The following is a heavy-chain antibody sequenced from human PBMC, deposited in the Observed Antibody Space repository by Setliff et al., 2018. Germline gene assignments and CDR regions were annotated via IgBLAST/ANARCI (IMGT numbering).Heavy chain of an antibody. CDR3: ARDNTMVGATDY. CDR2: LHTSGSI. V-gene: IGHV4-61*02. Sequence: SETLSLTCTVSGGSISSGTYYWSWIRQPAGKGLEWIGRLHTSGSIDYNPSLKSRVTISVGTSKNQFSLRLRSVTAADTAVYFCARDNTMVGATDYWGLGTLVTVSS. J-gene: IGHJ4*02. CDR1: GGSISSGTYY. D-gene: IGHD1-26*01.